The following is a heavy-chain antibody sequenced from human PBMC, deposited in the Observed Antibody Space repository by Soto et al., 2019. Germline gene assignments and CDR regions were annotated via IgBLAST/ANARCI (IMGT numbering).Heavy chain of an antibody. CDR3: ARDETYYYGSGPV. CDR2: IKQDGSEK. Sequence: EVQLVESGGGLVQPGGSLRLSCAASGFTFSNYWMSWVRQAPGKGLEWVANIKQDGSEKYYVDSVKGRFTISRVNAKNSLYLQMNSLRAEDAAVYYCARDETYYYGSGPVGGQGTLVTVSS. CDR1: GFTFSNYW. J-gene: IGHJ4*02. V-gene: IGHV3-7*01. D-gene: IGHD3-10*01.